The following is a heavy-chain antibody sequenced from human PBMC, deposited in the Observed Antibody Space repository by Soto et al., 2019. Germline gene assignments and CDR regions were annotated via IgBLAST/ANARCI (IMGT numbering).Heavy chain of an antibody. CDR1: GFSLTTSGVG. J-gene: IGHJ4*02. Sequence: QITLNESGPTQVKPRQTLTLTCTFSGFSLTTSGVGVGWIRQSPGKAPEWLALIYWDDDKRYSPSLKSRLTITKETSKHLVVLTMADLDPADTATYYCAHRVLRTVFGLVTTTAIYFDFWGQGTPVAVSS. V-gene: IGHV2-5*02. CDR2: IYWDDDK. D-gene: IGHD3-3*01. CDR3: AHRVLRTVFGLVTTTAIYFDF.